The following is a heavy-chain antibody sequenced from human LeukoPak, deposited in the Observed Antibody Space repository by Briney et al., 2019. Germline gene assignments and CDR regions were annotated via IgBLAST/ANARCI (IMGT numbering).Heavy chain of an antibody. CDR1: GYSFTSYW. D-gene: IGHD5-18*01. CDR2: IYPGDSDT. V-gene: IGHV5-51*01. Sequence: GESLKISCKGSGYSFTSYWIGWVRQMPGKGLEWMGTIYPGDSDTRYSPSFQGQVTISADKSISTAYLQRSSLKASDTAMYYCARPGEEGTAMGLRAFDIWGQGTMVTVSS. J-gene: IGHJ3*02. CDR3: ARPGEEGTAMGLRAFDI.